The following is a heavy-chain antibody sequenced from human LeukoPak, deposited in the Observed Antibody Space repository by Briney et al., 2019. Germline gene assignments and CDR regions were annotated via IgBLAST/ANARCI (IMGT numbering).Heavy chain of an antibody. Sequence: SQTLSLTCTVSGGSISSGDYYWSRIRQPPGKGLEWIGFIYYSGSTYYNPSLKSRVTISVDTSKNQFSLKLSSVPAADTAVYYCARERRVAVAGTHIDYWGQGTLVTVSS. V-gene: IGHV4-30-4*01. CDR2: IYYSGST. CDR3: ARERRVAVAGTHIDY. D-gene: IGHD6-19*01. CDR1: GGSISSGDYY. J-gene: IGHJ4*02.